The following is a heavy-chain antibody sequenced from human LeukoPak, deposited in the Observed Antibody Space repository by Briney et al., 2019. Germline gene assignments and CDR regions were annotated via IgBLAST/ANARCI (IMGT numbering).Heavy chain of an antibody. CDR1: GFTFSSYG. Sequence: GGSLRLSCAASGFTFSSYGMHWVRQAPGKGLEWVAVIWYDGSNKYYADSVKGRFTISRDNSKNTLYLQMNSLRAEDTAVYYCARAPYCTNGVCYYYGMDVWGQGTTVTVSS. V-gene: IGHV3-33*01. J-gene: IGHJ6*02. CDR3: ARAPYCTNGVCYYYGMDV. CDR2: IWYDGSNK. D-gene: IGHD2-8*01.